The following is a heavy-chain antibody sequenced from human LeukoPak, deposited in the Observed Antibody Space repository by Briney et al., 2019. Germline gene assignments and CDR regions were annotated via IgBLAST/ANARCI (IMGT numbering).Heavy chain of an antibody. Sequence: GGSLRLSCAASGFTFSSNSMNWVRQAPGQGLEWVSDISSSSSATYYADSVKGRFTISRDNAKNSLYLQMNSLRAEDTAVYYCARGLYYFDYWGQGTLVTVSS. CDR1: GFTFSSNS. CDR2: ISSSSSAT. CDR3: ARGLYYFDY. J-gene: IGHJ4*02. V-gene: IGHV3-48*04.